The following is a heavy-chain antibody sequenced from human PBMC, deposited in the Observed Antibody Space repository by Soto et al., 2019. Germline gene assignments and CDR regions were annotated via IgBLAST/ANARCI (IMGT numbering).Heavy chain of an antibody. CDR1: GGTFSSYA. D-gene: IGHD6-6*01. V-gene: IGHV1-69*01. J-gene: IGHJ6*02. CDR3: ARESSSRNYYCYGMAV. CDR2: IIPLLGTP. Sequence: QVQLVQSGAEVKKPGSSVKVSCRASGGTFSSYAVSWVRQAPGQGLEWMGVIIPLLGTPKYAQKFQGRVTITADDSATTAYMELTSLRSDDTAVYYCARESSSRNYYCYGMAVWGQGTTVTVSS.